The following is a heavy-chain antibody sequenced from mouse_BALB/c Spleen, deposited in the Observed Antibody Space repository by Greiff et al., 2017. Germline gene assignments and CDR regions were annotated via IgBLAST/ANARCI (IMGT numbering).Heavy chain of an antibody. V-gene: IGHV5-9-4*01. CDR3: AREGKLGYAMDY. Sequence: EVQRVESGGGLVKPGGSLKLSCAASGFTFSSYAMSWVRQSPEKRLEWVAEISSGGSYTYYPDTVTGRFTISRDNAKNTLYLEMSSLRSEDTAMYYCAREGKLGYAMDYWGQGTSVTVSS. CDR1: GFTFSSYA. CDR2: ISSGGSYT. D-gene: IGHD4-1*01. J-gene: IGHJ4*01.